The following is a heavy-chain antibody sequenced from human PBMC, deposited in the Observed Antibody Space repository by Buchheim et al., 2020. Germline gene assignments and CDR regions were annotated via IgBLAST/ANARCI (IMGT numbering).Heavy chain of an antibody. CDR2: IYYSGST. V-gene: IGHV4-59*01. CDR3: ARVRYCGGDCSSSYYYYYGMDV. CDR1: GGSISSYY. Sequence: QVQLQESGPGLVKPSETLSLPCTVSGGSISSYYWSWIRQPPGKGLEWIGYIYYSGSTNYNPSLKSRVTISVDTSKNQFSLKLSSVTAADTAMYYCARVRYCGGDCSSSYYYYYGMDVWGQGTT. D-gene: IGHD2-21*02. J-gene: IGHJ6*02.